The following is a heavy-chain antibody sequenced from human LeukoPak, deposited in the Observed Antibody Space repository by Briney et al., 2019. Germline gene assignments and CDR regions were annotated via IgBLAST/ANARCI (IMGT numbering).Heavy chain of an antibody. D-gene: IGHD3-22*01. CDR3: AKDRTLYYYDSSGEIDY. CDR2: ISGSGGST. CDR1: GFTFSSYA. J-gene: IGHJ4*02. Sequence: GGSLRLSCAASGFTFSSYAISWVRQAPGKGLEWVSAISGSGGSTYYADSVKGRFTISRDNSKNTLYLQMNSLRAEDTAVYYCAKDRTLYYYDSSGEIDYWGQGTLVTVSS. V-gene: IGHV3-23*01.